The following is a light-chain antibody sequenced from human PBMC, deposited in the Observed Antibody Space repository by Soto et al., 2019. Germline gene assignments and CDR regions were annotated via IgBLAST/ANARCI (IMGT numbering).Light chain of an antibody. CDR2: GAS. J-gene: IGKJ5*01. V-gene: IGKV3-20*01. Sequence: EIVLTQSPGTLSLSPGERVTLSCRASQSVSSSYLVWYQHKPGQAPRLLIYGASTRATGITDRFSVSVSGTDFTLTISRLEPQDFAVYYCQQYDSSLITFGQGTRLEIK. CDR3: QQYDSSLIT. CDR1: QSVSSSY.